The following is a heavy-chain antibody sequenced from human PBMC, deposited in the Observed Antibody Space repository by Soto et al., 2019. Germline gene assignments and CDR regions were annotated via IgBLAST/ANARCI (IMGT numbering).Heavy chain of an antibody. CDR1: GFALSNYW. CDR3: ATETSTWGC. D-gene: IGHD7-27*01. CDR2: IKQDGSEK. V-gene: IGHV3-7*05. Sequence: EVQLVESGGGLVQPGGSLRLSCVASGFALSNYWINWVRQAPGKGLEWVANIKQDGSEKNYVDSVKGRFTISRDNARNSLYLQMNSLRAEDTADYYCATETSTWGCWGQGTLVAVSS. J-gene: IGHJ4*02.